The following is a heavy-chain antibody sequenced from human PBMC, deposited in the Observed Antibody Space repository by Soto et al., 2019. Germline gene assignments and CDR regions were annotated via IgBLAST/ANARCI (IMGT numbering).Heavy chain of an antibody. D-gene: IGHD2-15*01. V-gene: IGHV1-18*01. CDR1: GYTFTSYG. J-gene: IGHJ5*02. Sequence: QVQLVQSGAEVKKPGASVKVSCKASGYTFTSYGISWVRQAPGQGLEWMGWISAYNGNTNYAQKLQGRVTMTTDTSTSTAYMELRRLRSDDTAVYYCASLGCSGGSCYHNWFDPWGQGTLVTVSS. CDR2: ISAYNGNT. CDR3: ASLGCSGGSCYHNWFDP.